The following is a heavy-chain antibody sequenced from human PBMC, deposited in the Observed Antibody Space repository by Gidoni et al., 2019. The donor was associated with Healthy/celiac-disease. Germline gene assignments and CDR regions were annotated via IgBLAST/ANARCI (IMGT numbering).Heavy chain of an antibody. CDR3: ARERVGATWFDY. D-gene: IGHD1-26*01. V-gene: IGHV4-61*02. CDR2: IYTSGST. Sequence: QVQLQESGPGLVKPSQTLSLTCTVSGGSISSGSYYCSWIRQPAGKGLEWIGRIYTSGSTNYNPSLKSRVTISVDTSKNQFSLKLSSVTAADTAVYYCARERVGATWFDYWGQGTLVTVSS. J-gene: IGHJ4*02. CDR1: GGSISSGSYY.